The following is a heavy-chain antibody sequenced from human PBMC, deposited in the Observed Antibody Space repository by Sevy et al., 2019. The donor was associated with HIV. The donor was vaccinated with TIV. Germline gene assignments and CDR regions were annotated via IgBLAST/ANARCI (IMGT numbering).Heavy chain of an antibody. V-gene: IGHV3-23*01. Sequence: GGSLRLSCAASGFSFDNYVLYWVRQAPGKGLEWVSGISGRGDTTYYGDPVKGRFTVSRDNFKDTLYLQMDMLRVDDTATYYCAKDRAAADFGCYSYYALDVWGPGTTVTVSS. D-gene: IGHD6-13*01. CDR2: ISGRGDTT. J-gene: IGHJ6*02. CDR3: AKDRAAADFGCYSYYALDV. CDR1: GFSFDNYV.